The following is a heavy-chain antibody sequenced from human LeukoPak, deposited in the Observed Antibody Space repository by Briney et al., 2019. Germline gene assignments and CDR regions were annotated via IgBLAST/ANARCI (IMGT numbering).Heavy chain of an antibody. V-gene: IGHV1-2*02. D-gene: IGHD3-3*01. J-gene: IGHJ4*02. Sequence: ASVKVSCKASGYTFTGYYMHWVRQAPGQGLEWMGWINPNSGGTNYAQKFQGRVTMTRDTSISTAYTELSRLRSDDTAVYYCARVSPQRITIFGVVSLPFDYWGQGTLVTVSS. CDR1: GYTFTGYY. CDR3: ARVSPQRITIFGVVSLPFDY. CDR2: INPNSGGT.